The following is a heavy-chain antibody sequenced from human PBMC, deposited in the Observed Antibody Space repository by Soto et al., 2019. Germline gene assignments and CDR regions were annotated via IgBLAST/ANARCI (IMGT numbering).Heavy chain of an antibody. Sequence: QLQLQESGPGLVTPSETLSLTCTVSGGSMSSSSYYWGWIRQPPGKGLEWIGSIYYSGSTYYNPSLKSRVTISVDTSKNPFSLKLSSVTAADTAVYYCARHEYYGSRFGELNSYWLDPWGQGTLVTVSS. CDR1: GGSMSSSSYY. V-gene: IGHV4-39*01. CDR3: ARHEYYGSRFGELNSYWLDP. D-gene: IGHD3-10*01. CDR2: IYYSGST. J-gene: IGHJ5*02.